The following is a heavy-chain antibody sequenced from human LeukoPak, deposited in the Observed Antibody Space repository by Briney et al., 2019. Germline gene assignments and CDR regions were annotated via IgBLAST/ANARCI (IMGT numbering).Heavy chain of an antibody. D-gene: IGHD3-10*01. Sequence: SVKVSCKASGGTFSGYAISWVRQAPGQGLEWMGGIIPIFGTANYAQKFQGRVTITADESTSTAYMELSSLRSGDTAVYYCARGPPGDLDWFDPWGQRTLVTVSS. J-gene: IGHJ5*02. V-gene: IGHV1-69*13. CDR2: IIPIFGTA. CDR3: ARGPPGDLDWFDP. CDR1: GGTFSGYA.